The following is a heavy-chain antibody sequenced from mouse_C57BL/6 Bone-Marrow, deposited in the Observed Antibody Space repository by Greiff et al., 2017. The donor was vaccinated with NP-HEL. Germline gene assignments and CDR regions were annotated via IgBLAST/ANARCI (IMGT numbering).Heavy chain of an antibody. D-gene: IGHD2-5*01. CDR1: GYTFTSYW. CDR3: AYSNSPWAKPAWFAY. J-gene: IGHJ3*01. V-gene: IGHV1-64*01. CDR2: IHPNSGST. Sequence: VQLQQPGAELVKPGASVKLSCKASGYTFTSYWMHWVKQRPGQGLEWIGMIHPNSGSTNYNEKFKSKATLTVDKSSSTAYMQLSSLTSEDSAVYYCAYSNSPWAKPAWFAYWGQGTLVTVSA.